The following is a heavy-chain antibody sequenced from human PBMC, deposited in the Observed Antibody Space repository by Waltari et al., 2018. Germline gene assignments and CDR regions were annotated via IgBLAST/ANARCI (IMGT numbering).Heavy chain of an antibody. D-gene: IGHD6-13*01. CDR3: ARGAGYSSRFSP. J-gene: IGHJ5*02. V-gene: IGHV4-39*01. CDR2: IYYSGRT. CDR1: GGSISSSSYY. Sequence: QLQLQESGPGLVKPSETLSLTCTVSGGSISSSSYYWGWIRQPPGKGLEWIGSIYYSGRTYYNPSLKSRVTISVDTSKNQFSLKLSSVTAADTAVYYCARGAGYSSRFSPWGQGTLVTVSS.